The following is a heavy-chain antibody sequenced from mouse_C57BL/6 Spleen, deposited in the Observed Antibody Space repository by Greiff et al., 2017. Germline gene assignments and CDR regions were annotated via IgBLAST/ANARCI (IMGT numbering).Heavy chain of an antibody. CDR3: ARGGWDGFAY. CDR2: IDPSDSYT. V-gene: IGHV1-59*01. J-gene: IGHJ3*01. CDR1: GYTFTSYW. Sequence: QVHVKQPGAELVRPGTSVKLSCKASGYTFTSYWMHWVKQRPGQGLEWIGVIDPSDSYTNYNQKFKGKATLTVDTSSSTAYMQLSSLTSEDSAVYYCARGGWDGFAYWGQGTLVTVSA. D-gene: IGHD4-1*01.